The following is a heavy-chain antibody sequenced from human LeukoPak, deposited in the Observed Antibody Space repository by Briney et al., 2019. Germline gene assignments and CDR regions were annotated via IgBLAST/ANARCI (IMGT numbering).Heavy chain of an antibody. J-gene: IGHJ5*02. Sequence: SETLSLTCTVSGGSISSYYWSWIRQPPGKGLEWIGYIYYSGSTNYNPSLKSRVTISVDTSKNQFSLKLSSVTAADTAVYYCARGGGTVRGVNNWFDPWGQGTLVTVSS. CDR2: IYYSGST. CDR1: GGSISSYY. CDR3: ARGGGTVRGVNNWFDP. D-gene: IGHD3-10*01. V-gene: IGHV4-59*01.